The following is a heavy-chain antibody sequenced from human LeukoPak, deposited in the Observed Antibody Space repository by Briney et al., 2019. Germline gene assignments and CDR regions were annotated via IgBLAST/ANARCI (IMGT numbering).Heavy chain of an antibody. CDR2: INPNSGGT. Sequence: ASVKVSCKASGYTFTGYYMHWVRQAPGQGLVWMGWINPNSGGTNYAQKFQGRVTMTRDTSISTAYMELSRLRSDDTAVYYCARGYCSSTSCYGNWFDPWGQGTLVAVSS. J-gene: IGHJ5*02. CDR1: GYTFTGYY. CDR3: ARGYCSSTSCYGNWFDP. V-gene: IGHV1-2*02. D-gene: IGHD2-2*01.